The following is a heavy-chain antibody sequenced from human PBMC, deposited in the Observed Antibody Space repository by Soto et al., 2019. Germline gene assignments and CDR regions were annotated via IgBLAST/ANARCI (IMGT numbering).Heavy chain of an antibody. J-gene: IGHJ5*02. D-gene: IGHD2-15*01. CDR1: GGSFSGYY. CDR3: ATLPPRIEVTVLPIPT. V-gene: IGHV4-34*01. Sequence: KPSETLSLTCAVYGGSFSGYYWSWIRQPPGTGLEWIGDIYHIGSTNYNPSLRGRVTISVDKSNNQFSLTLKYVTAADTAVYYCATLPPRIEVTVLPIPTWGQGTLVTVSS. CDR2: IYHIGST.